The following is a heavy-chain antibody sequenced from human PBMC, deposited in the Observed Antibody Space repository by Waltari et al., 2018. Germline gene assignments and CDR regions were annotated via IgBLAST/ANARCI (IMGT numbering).Heavy chain of an antibody. CDR3: VRDGLIHAADY. D-gene: IGHD2-15*01. Sequence: EVQLVESGGGLVQPGGSLRLSCAASGFTFSSYWMSWVRQAPGKGLERVANIKQDGSEKYYVDSVKGRFTISRDNAKNSLYLQMNSLRAEDTAVYYCVRDGLIHAADYWGQGTLVSVSS. J-gene: IGHJ4*02. CDR1: GFTFSSYW. CDR2: IKQDGSEK. V-gene: IGHV3-7*01.